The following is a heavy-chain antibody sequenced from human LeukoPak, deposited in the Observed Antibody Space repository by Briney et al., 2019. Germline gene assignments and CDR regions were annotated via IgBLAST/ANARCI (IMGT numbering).Heavy chain of an antibody. CDR1: GFIFSSYA. CDR3: AKDLTTVVTSRFDD. D-gene: IGHD4-23*01. Sequence: GGSLSLSCAASGFIFSSYAMSWVRQAPGKGLEWVSAISNTGCRTYYADSVKGRFTISRDDSKNTLNLQMNNLRAEDTAIYYCAKDLTTVVTSRFDDWGQGTLVTVSS. CDR2: ISNTGCRT. J-gene: IGHJ4*02. V-gene: IGHV3-23*01.